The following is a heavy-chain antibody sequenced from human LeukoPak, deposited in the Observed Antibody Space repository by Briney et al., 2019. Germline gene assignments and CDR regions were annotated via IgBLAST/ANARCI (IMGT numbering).Heavy chain of an antibody. D-gene: IGHD3-10*01. CDR3: ARDRRGVRGVIQYNWFDP. CDR1: GFTFSSYW. J-gene: IGHJ5*02. CDR2: IKQDGSEK. Sequence: GGSLRLSCAASGFTFSSYWMSWVRQAPGKGLEWVANIKQDGSEKYYVDSVKGRFTISRDNAKNSLYLQMNSLRAEDTAVYYCARDRRGVRGVIQYNWFDPWGQGTLVTVSS. V-gene: IGHV3-7*01.